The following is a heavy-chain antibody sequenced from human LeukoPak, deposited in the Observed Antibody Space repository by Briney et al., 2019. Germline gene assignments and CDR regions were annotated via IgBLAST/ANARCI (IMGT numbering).Heavy chain of an antibody. CDR3: VRVGFTTSWFNFDY. D-gene: IGHD2-2*01. CDR2: INPTRDNT. Sequence: ASVKVSSKTAGYNFSAYFMHWVRQAPGQGLEWMGRINPTRDNTSYAKKFQGRVTMASYTSISTAYMELNSLMSDDTAVYYCVRVGFTTSWFNFDYWGQGTLVTVSS. J-gene: IGHJ4*02. CDR1: GYNFSAYF. V-gene: IGHV1-2*06.